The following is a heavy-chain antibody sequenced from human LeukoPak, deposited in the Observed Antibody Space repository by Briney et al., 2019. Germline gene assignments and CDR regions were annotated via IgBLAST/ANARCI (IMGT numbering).Heavy chain of an antibody. Sequence: GGSLRLSCAASGFTFSSYAMSWVRQAPGKGLEWVSAISGSGGSTYYADSVKGRFTISRDNSKNTLYLQMNSLRAEDTAVYYCAKCIAVAGGLPHYFDYWGQGTLVTVSS. CDR1: GFTFSSYA. D-gene: IGHD6-19*01. J-gene: IGHJ4*02. V-gene: IGHV3-23*01. CDR3: AKCIAVAGGLPHYFDY. CDR2: ISGSGGST.